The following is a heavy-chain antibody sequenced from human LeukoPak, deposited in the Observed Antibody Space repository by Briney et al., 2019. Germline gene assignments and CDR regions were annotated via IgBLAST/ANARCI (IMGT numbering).Heavy chain of an antibody. CDR1: GYTFTSYD. Sequence: ASVKVSCKASGYTFTSYDINWVRQATGQGLEWMGWMNPNSGNTGYAQKFQGRVTFISNTSATTAFMELSSLRSEDAAVYYCARDSGSGSNDYWGQGTLVTVSS. CDR2: MNPNSGNT. V-gene: IGHV1-8*01. J-gene: IGHJ4*02. CDR3: ARDSGSGSNDY. D-gene: IGHD1-26*01.